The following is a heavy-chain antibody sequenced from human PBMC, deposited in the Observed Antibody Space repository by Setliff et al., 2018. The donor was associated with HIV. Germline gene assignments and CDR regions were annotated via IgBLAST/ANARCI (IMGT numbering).Heavy chain of an antibody. CDR3: ARHEAYYDSSGYYYDAFDL. CDR1: GGTFRSNA. V-gene: IGHV1-69*13. J-gene: IGHJ3*01. D-gene: IGHD3-22*01. Sequence: SVKVSCKASGGTFRSNAFSWLRQAPGQGLEWMGGIIPIFGTANYAQKFQRRRTITADEVRNTAYVELSSLRYEDTAVYYCARHEAYYDSSGYYYDAFDLWGQGTMVTVSS. CDR2: IIPIFGTA.